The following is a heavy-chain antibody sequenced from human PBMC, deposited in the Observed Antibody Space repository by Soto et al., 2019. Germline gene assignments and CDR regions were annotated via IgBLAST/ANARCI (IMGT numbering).Heavy chain of an antibody. V-gene: IGHV4-61*01. J-gene: IGHJ6*02. CDR3: ARAPRLGYYDSSGYYNYYYGMDV. CDR2: IYYSGST. Sequence: KSSETLSLTCTVSGGSVSSGSYYWSWIRQPPGKGLEWIGYIYYSGSTYYNPSLKSRVTISVDTSKNQFSLKLSSVTAADTAVYYCARAPRLGYYDSSGYYNYYYGMDVWGQGTTVTSP. D-gene: IGHD3-22*01. CDR1: GGSVSSGSYY.